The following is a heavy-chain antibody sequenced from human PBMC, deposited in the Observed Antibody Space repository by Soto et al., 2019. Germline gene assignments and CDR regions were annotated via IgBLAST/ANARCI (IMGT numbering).Heavy chain of an antibody. CDR3: AGFQLGSRWYGFDY. J-gene: IGHJ4*02. CDR1: GFNFTDYA. Sequence: QVQLVQSGAEVKKPGATVKVSCSASGFNFTDYAMHWVRQAPGQTLEWMGWINAGTGDTKYSHNLQDRVPITRETTASTAYMELTSLKPEDTAGSYCAGFQLGSRWYGFDYWGQGTLVTVSS. CDR2: INAGTGDT. V-gene: IGHV1-3*01. D-gene: IGHD6-13*01.